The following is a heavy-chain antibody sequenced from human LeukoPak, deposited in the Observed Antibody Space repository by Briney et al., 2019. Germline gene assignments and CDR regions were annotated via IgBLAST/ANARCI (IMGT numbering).Heavy chain of an antibody. CDR2: ISSSSGTI. J-gene: IGHJ6*03. CDR1: GFTFSSYS. CDR3: ARGQGDFWSGYYYYYYMDV. D-gene: IGHD3-3*01. V-gene: IGHV3-48*04. Sequence: QPGGSLRLSCAASGFTFSSYSMNWVRQAPGKRLEWVSYISSSSGTIYNADSVTGRFTISRDNAKNSLYLQMNSLRAEDTALYYCARGQGDFWSGYYYYYYMDVWGKGTTVTVSS.